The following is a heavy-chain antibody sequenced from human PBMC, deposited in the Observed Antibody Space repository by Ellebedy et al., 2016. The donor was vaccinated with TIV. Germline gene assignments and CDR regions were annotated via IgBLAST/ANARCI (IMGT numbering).Heavy chain of an antibody. V-gene: IGHV3-7*01. Sequence: PGGSLRLSCAASGFNFSDKWMSWVRQAPGKRLEWVANIEYLGNEKFYVDSVKGRFTVYRDNANNSLYLQINSLRGEDTAVYYCARRYGDAWGQGTLVTVSS. J-gene: IGHJ5*02. D-gene: IGHD5-18*01. CDR1: GFNFSDKW. CDR2: IEYLGNEK. CDR3: ARRYGDA.